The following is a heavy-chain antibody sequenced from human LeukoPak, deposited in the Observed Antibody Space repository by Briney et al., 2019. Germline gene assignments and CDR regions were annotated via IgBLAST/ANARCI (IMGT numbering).Heavy chain of an antibody. Sequence: AGGSLRFSCAASGFTFSSYAMHWVRQAPGKGLEWVAVISYDGSNKYYADSVKGRFTISRDNSKNTLYLQMNSLRAEDTAVYYCASATIFGVVIYYWGQGTLVTVSS. CDR3: ASATIFGVVIYY. CDR1: GFTFSSYA. CDR2: ISYDGSNK. J-gene: IGHJ4*02. V-gene: IGHV3-30*04. D-gene: IGHD3-3*01.